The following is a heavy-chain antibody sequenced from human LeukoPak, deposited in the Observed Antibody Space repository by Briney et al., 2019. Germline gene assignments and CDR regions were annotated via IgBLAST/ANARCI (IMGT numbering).Heavy chain of an antibody. CDR3: AKDWHILTGRNCFDP. J-gene: IGHJ5*02. Sequence: ASVRVSCKASGYTFNNYGISWVRQAPGQGLEWMGWVTSYNGDTNYAQKFHGRVTMSTDTSTSTAYMELRSLRFDDTAIYYCAKDWHILTGRNCFDPWGQGTLVTVSS. CDR2: VTSYNGDT. D-gene: IGHD3-9*01. V-gene: IGHV1-18*01. CDR1: GYTFNNYG.